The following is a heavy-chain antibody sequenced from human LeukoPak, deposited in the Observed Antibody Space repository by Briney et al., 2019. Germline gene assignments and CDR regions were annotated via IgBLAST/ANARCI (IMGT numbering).Heavy chain of an antibody. CDR3: ARRRYGLGSYSDAFDI. CDR1: GFTFSSYG. D-gene: IGHD3-10*01. V-gene: IGHV3-13*01. Sequence: AGGSLRLSCVASGFTFSSYGMHWVRQAPGKGLEWVSGIDTAGGTYYAGSVKGRYTISRENAKNSLSLQMNSLRAGDTAVYYCARRRYGLGSYSDAFDIWGQGTMVTVSS. J-gene: IGHJ3*02. CDR2: IDTAGGT.